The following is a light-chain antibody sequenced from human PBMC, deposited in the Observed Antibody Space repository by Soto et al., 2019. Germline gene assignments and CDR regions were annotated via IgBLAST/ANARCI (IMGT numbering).Light chain of an antibody. J-gene: IGLJ1*01. Sequence: QSALTQPRSVSGSPGQSVTISCTGTGSDVGRYNYASWYQHHPGKAPKLMIYDVSTRPSGVPDRFSGSKSGTTASLTISGLQAEDEADYYCCSYAGSPYVFGTGTKVTVL. V-gene: IGLV2-11*01. CDR3: CSYAGSPYV. CDR2: DVS. CDR1: GSDVGRYNY.